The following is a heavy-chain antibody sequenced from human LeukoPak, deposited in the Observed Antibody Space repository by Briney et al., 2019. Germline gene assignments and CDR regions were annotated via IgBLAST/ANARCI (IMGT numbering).Heavy chain of an antibody. V-gene: IGHV3-66*01. CDR3: VNAIYDILTK. CDR2: IYSGGST. CDR1: GFTVSSNY. J-gene: IGHJ4*02. D-gene: IGHD3-9*01. Sequence: PGGSLRLSCAASGFTVSSNYMSWVRQAPGKGLEWVSVIYSGGSTYYADSVKGRFTISRDNSKNTLYLQMNSLRAEDTAVYYCVNAIYDILTKWGQGTLVTVSS.